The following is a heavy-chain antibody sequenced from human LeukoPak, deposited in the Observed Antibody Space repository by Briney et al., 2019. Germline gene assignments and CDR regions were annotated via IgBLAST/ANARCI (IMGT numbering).Heavy chain of an antibody. D-gene: IGHD2-2*01. V-gene: IGHV3-33*01. CDR3: ARDKSTSCYYFDY. J-gene: IGHJ4*02. CDR2: IWYDGSYK. CDR1: GFSFSSNG. Sequence: GGSLRLSCAASGFSFSSNGMHWVRQAPGKGLEWVAVIWYDGSYKYYADSVKGRFTISRDNSNSTLYLQMNSLRAEDTAVYYCARDKSTSCYYFDYWGQGALVTVSS.